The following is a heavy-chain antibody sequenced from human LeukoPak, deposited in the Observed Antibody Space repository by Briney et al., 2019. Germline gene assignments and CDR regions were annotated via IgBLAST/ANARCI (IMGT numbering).Heavy chain of an antibody. V-gene: IGHV4-31*03. CDR1: GGSISSGGYY. D-gene: IGHD2-8*01. CDR2: IYYSGST. Sequence: SETLSLTCTVSGGSISSGGYYWSWIRQHPGKGLEWIGYIYYSGSTYYNPSLKSRVTISVDTSKNQFSLKLSSVTAADTAVYYCSRENGAFSPFGFWGQGTLVTVPS. CDR3: SRENGAFSPFGF. J-gene: IGHJ4*02.